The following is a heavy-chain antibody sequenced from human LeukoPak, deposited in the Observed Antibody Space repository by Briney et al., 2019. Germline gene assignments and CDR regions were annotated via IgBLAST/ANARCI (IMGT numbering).Heavy chain of an antibody. Sequence: GGSLRLSCAASGFTFSSYAMGWVRQAPGKGLEWVSAISGSGGSTYYADSVKGRFTISRDNSKNTLYLQMNSLRAEDTAVYYCAKSAYYDSSGYLVYFDYWGQGTLVTVSS. CDR3: AKSAYYDSSGYLVYFDY. CDR2: ISGSGGST. J-gene: IGHJ4*02. D-gene: IGHD3-22*01. CDR1: GFTFSSYA. V-gene: IGHV3-23*01.